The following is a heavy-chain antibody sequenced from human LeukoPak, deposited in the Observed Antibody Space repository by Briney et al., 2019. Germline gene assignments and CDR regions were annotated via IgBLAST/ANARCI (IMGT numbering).Heavy chain of an antibody. V-gene: IGHV3-43*01. CDR1: GFTFGDYT. CDR2: SAWDDGRT. D-gene: IGHD5-12*01. Sequence: GGSLRLSCVASGFTFGDYTMHWVRQAPGKGLEWVSVSAWDDGRTHYADSVKGRFTISRDNIKICLYLRMDSLRPDDTALYFCAREIVSGSLDYWGQGTVVTVSS. J-gene: IGHJ4*02. CDR3: AREIVSGSLDY.